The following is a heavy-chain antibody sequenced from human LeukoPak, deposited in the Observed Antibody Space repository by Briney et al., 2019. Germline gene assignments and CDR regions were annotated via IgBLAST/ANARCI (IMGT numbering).Heavy chain of an antibody. CDR2: IYYSGST. J-gene: IGHJ4*02. V-gene: IGHV4-59*01. CDR1: GGSISSYY. CDR3: AGTWFGELPFDY. Sequence: PSETLSLTCTVSGGSISSYYWSWIRQPPGKGLEWIGYIYYSGSTNYNPSLKSRVTISVDTSKNQFSLKLSSVTAADTAVYYCAGTWFGELPFDYWGQGTLVTVSS. D-gene: IGHD3-10*01.